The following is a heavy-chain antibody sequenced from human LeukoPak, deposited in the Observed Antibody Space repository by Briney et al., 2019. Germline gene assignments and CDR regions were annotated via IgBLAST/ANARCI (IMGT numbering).Heavy chain of an antibody. V-gene: IGHV3-30*18. D-gene: IGHD6-13*01. CDR3: AKDLGYSSSPGNY. Sequence: PGGSLRLSCAASGFTFSSYGMHWVRQAPGKGLEWVAVISYDGSNKYYADSVKGRFTISRDNSKNTLYLQMNSLRAEDTAVYYCAKDLGYSSSPGNYWGQGTLVTVSS. CDR1: GFTFSSYG. CDR2: ISYDGSNK. J-gene: IGHJ4*02.